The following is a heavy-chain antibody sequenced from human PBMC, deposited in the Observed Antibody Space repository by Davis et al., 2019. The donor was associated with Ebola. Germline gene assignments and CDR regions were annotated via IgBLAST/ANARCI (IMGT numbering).Heavy chain of an antibody. CDR2: IYYTGSA. J-gene: IGHJ4*02. CDR1: GVSISRHY. CDR3: ARFGHGAY. V-gene: IGHV4-59*11. Sequence: PSETLSLTCTVSGVSISRHYWSWIRQPPGKRLEWIGSIYYTGSAYYNSSLASRATISVDTSKNQFSLNLSSVTAADTAVYFCARFGHGAYWGQGTLVTVSS. D-gene: IGHD3-16*01.